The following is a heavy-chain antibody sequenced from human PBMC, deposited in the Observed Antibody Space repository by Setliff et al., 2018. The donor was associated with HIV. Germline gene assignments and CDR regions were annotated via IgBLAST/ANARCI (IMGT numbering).Heavy chain of an antibody. CDR3: ARIGSGWSVGWFDP. CDR2: IDASANT. D-gene: IGHD6-13*01. V-gene: IGHV4-38-2*02. Sequence: KTSETLSLTCTVSGSSISSNYYWAWIRQAPGKGLEWIGCIDASANTYYIPSLQSRATISIDTSKNQLSLKLRSVTAADTAVYYCARIGSGWSVGWFDPWGQGTLVTVSS. CDR1: GSSISSNYY. J-gene: IGHJ5*02.